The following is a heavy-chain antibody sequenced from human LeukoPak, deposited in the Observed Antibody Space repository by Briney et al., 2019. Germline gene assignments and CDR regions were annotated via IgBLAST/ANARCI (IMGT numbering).Heavy chain of an antibody. CDR3: ARDQVPHIVVVTATLDY. D-gene: IGHD2-21*02. J-gene: IGHJ4*02. CDR1: GYTFTSYG. Sequence: ASVKVSCKASGYTFTSYGISWVRQAPGQGLEWMGWISAYNGNTNYAQKLQGRVTMTTDTSTSSAYMELRSLRSDDTAVYYCARDQVPHIVVVTATLDYWGQGTLVTVSS. CDR2: ISAYNGNT. V-gene: IGHV1-18*01.